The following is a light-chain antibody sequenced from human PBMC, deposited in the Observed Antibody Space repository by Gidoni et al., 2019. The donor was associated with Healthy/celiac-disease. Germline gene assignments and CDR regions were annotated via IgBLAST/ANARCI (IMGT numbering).Light chain of an antibody. CDR2: AAS. J-gene: IGKJ2*01. Sequence: DIQMTQSPSSLSASVGDRVTITCRASQSIISYLNWYQQKPGKAPQLLIYAASSLQSGVPSRFSGSGSGTDFTLTISSLQPEDFSTYYCQQSYSTPHTFGQXTKLEIK. V-gene: IGKV1-39*01. CDR1: QSIISY. CDR3: QQSYSTPHT.